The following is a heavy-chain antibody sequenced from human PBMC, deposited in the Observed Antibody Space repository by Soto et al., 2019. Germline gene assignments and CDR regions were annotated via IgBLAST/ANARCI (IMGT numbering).Heavy chain of an antibody. CDR2: IWYDGSNK. D-gene: IGHD4-17*01. CDR1: GFTFSSYG. CDR3: ARGLRWYPNVEYFDL. V-gene: IGHV3-33*01. Sequence: VQLVESGGGVVQPGRSLRLSCAASGFTFSSYGMHWVRQAPGKGLEWVAVIWYDGSNKYYADSVKGRFTISRDNSKNTLYLQMNSLRAEDTAVYYCARGLRWYPNVEYFDLWGRGTLVTVSS. J-gene: IGHJ2*01.